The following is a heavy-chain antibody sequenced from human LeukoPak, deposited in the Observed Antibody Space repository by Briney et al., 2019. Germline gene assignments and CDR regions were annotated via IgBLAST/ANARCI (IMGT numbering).Heavy chain of an antibody. CDR3: ARSRSGSYYLIEY. CDR2: IKQDGSEK. V-gene: IGHV3-7*01. J-gene: IGHJ4*02. CDR1: GFTFSSYW. Sequence: PGGSLRLSCAAAGFTFSSYWMSWVRQAPGKGLEWVANIKQDGSEKYYVDSVKGRFTISRDNAQNSLYLQMNSLRAEDTAVYYCARSRSGSYYLIEYWGQGTLVTVSS. D-gene: IGHD1-26*01.